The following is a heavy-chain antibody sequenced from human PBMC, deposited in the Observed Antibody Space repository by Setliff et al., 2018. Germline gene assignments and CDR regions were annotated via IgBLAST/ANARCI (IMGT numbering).Heavy chain of an antibody. J-gene: IGHJ5*02. V-gene: IGHV5-10-1*01. CDR3: ARLGLERSTFAWLDA. Sequence: PGESLKISCQASGYNFANHWIAWVRLMPGKGLEYMGRIDPGDSYADYSPSFEGLVTISADKSRTTVYLQWTSLQASDTALYLCARLGLERSTFAWLDAWGQGTQVTVSS. CDR2: IDPGDSYA. CDR1: GYNFANHW. D-gene: IGHD1-1*01.